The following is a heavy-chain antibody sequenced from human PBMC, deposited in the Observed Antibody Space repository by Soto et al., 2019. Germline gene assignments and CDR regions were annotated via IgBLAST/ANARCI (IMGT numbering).Heavy chain of an antibody. CDR2: MNPNSGNT. J-gene: IGHJ3*02. CDR3: ARGRHVDYDILTGNDAFDI. D-gene: IGHD3-9*01. CDR1: GYTFTSYD. Sequence: GASVKVSCKASGYTFTSYDINWVRQATGQGLEWMGWMNPNSGNTGYAQKFQGRVTMTRNTSISTAYMELSSLRSEDTAVYYCARGRHVDYDILTGNDAFDIWGQGTMVTVSS. V-gene: IGHV1-8*01.